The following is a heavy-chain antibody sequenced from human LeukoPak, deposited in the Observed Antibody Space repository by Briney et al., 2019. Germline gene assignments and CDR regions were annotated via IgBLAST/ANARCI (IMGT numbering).Heavy chain of an antibody. CDR3: ARDAKYGGDLAVYAFDI. D-gene: IGHD1-26*01. V-gene: IGHV3-13*01. Sequence: PGGSLRLSCAASGFTFSSYDMHWVRQATGKGLEWVSAIGTAGDTYYPGSVKGRFTISRENAKNSLYLQMNSLRAGDTAVYYCARDAKYGGDLAVYAFDIWGQGTMVTVSS. CDR1: GFTFSSYD. J-gene: IGHJ3*02. CDR2: IGTAGDT.